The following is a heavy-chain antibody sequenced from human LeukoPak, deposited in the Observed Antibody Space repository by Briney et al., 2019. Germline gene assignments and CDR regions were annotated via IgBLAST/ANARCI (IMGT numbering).Heavy chain of an antibody. CDR3: ARGRYCSADICSGGDAFDI. Sequence: SETLSLTCTVSGGSINNYYWSWIRQPAGKGLEWIGRIYTRGSTNYNPPLKSRVTMSVNTSKNQFSLKLSSVTAADTAVYYCARGRYCSADICSGGDAFDIWGQGTMVSVSS. V-gene: IGHV4-4*07. J-gene: IGHJ3*02. CDR1: GGSINNYY. D-gene: IGHD2-15*01. CDR2: IYTRGST.